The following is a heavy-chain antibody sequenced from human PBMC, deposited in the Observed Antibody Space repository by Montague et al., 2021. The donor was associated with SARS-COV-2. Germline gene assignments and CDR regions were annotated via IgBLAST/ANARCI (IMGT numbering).Heavy chain of an antibody. CDR1: GFTFSSYA. Sequence: SLRLSCAASGFTFSSYAMYWVRQAPGKGLEWVAVISYDGSNKYYADSVKGRFTISRDNSKNTLYVQMDSLRAEDTAVYYRARGVETGTLFTYYYYGMDVWGQGTTVTVSS. CDR2: ISYDGSNK. V-gene: IGHV3-30-3*01. D-gene: IGHD1-7*01. CDR3: ARGVETGTLFTYYYYGMDV. J-gene: IGHJ6*02.